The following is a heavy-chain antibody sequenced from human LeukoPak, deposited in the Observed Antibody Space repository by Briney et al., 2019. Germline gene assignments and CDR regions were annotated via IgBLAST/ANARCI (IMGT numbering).Heavy chain of an antibody. CDR3: ARDSYQPGLINY. Sequence: PWGSLRLSCAASGFSFSIYAMNWVRQAPGKGLEWISYISSDSSDIHYADSVRGRFTMSRDNAKNSLFLQLSSLRAEDTAVYYCARDSYQPGLINYWGQGTLVTVSS. D-gene: IGHD2-2*01. J-gene: IGHJ4*02. V-gene: IGHV3-21*05. CDR2: ISSDSSDI. CDR1: GFSFSIYA.